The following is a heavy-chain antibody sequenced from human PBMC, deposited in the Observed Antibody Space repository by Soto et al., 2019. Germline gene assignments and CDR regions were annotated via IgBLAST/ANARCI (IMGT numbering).Heavy chain of an antibody. D-gene: IGHD6-19*01. CDR3: AKGRIAVAAPFNWFDP. J-gene: IGHJ5*02. CDR1: GFTFSSYA. CDR2: ITGGGENT. V-gene: IGHV3-23*01. Sequence: EVQLLESGGGLVQPGGSLRLSCAASGFTFSSYAMSWVRQAPGKGLEWVSTITGGGENTHYPDSVKGRFTISRDNSKNTLALQMNSLRVDNTAVYHCAKGRIAVAAPFNWFDPWGQGTLVTVSS.